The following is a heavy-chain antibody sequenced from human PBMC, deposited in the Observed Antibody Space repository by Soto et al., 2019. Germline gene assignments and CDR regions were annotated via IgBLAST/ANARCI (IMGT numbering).Heavy chain of an antibody. CDR2: ISAYNGNT. CDR3: ARAPYAAGFDY. Sequence: GASVPVSCKTSGYTFTSYGISWVRQAPGQGLEWMGWISAYNGNTNYAQKLQGRVTMTTDTSTSTAYMELRSLRSDDTAVYYCARAPYAAGFDYWGQGTLVTVSS. D-gene: IGHD2-8*01. CDR1: GYTFTSYG. J-gene: IGHJ4*02. V-gene: IGHV1-18*04.